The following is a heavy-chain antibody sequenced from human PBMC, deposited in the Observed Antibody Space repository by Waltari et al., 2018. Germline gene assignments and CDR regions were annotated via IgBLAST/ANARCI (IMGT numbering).Heavy chain of an antibody. D-gene: IGHD5-18*01. CDR3: ARDQRAIQLWLSASWFDP. V-gene: IGHV3-74*01. Sequence: EVQLVESGGGLVQPGGSLRLSCAASGFTFSRYWLHWVRQAPGKGLVWVSRINSDGSSTSYADSVKGRFTISRDNAKNTLYLQMNSLRAEDTAVYYCARDQRAIQLWLSASWFDPWGQGTLVTVSS. CDR2: INSDGSST. J-gene: IGHJ5*02. CDR1: GFTFSRYW.